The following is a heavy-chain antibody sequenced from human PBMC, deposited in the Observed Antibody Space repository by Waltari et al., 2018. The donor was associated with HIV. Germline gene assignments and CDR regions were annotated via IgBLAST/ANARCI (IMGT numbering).Heavy chain of an antibody. CDR1: GYTFTGYY. D-gene: IGHD2-8*01. CDR2: INPNSGGT. J-gene: IGHJ5*02. CDR3: ARSGYCTNGVCYNWFDP. V-gene: IGHV1-2*02. Sequence: QVQLVQSGAEVKKPGASVKVSCKASGYTFTGYYMHWVRQAPGQGLEWMGWINPNSGGTNYQGRVTMTRDTSISTAYMELSRLRSDDTAVYYCARSGYCTNGVCYNWFDPWGQGTLVTVSS.